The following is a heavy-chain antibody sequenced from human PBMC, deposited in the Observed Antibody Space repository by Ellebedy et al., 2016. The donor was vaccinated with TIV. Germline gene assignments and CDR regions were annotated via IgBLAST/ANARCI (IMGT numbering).Heavy chain of an antibody. V-gene: IGHV5-51*01. CDR3: VRHAAPAVPGDY. CDR2: IYPGDSDT. Sequence: GASLKISCKGSGYPFTTHWIGWVRQVPGTGLEWMGIIYPGDSDTRYSPSFQGQVTISADKSASTAYLQWSSLRASDTAIYYCVRHAAPAVPGDYWGQGTLVTVSS. D-gene: IGHD6-19*01. CDR1: GYPFTTHW. J-gene: IGHJ4*02.